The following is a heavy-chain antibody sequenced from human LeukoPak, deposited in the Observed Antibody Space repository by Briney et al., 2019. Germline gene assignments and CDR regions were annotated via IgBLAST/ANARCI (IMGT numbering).Heavy chain of an antibody. D-gene: IGHD2-15*01. J-gene: IGHJ4*02. V-gene: IGHV1-46*01. CDR1: GYDFTTNY. Sequence: ASVKVSCKASGYDFTTNYIHWVRQAPGQGLEWMGTINPSVGSTTYGQRFQGRVTMTRDTSTTTVYMDLSSLTSEDTAIYYCAKGYCTGASCYVLDSWGQGTLVTASS. CDR2: INPSVGST. CDR3: AKGYCTGASCYVLDS.